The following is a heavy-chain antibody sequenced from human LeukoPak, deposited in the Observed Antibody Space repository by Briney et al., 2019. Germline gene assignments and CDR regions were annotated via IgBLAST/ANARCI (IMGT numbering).Heavy chain of an antibody. Sequence: PGGTLRLSCAASGFTFSSFGMSWVRQAPGKGLEWVSAISGSGGSTYYADSVKGRFTISRDNSKNTLYLQMNSLRAEDTAVYYCAKGVTIFGVVRYFDYWGQGTLVTVSS. D-gene: IGHD3-3*01. CDR3: AKGVTIFGVVRYFDY. CDR2: ISGSGGST. V-gene: IGHV3-23*01. CDR1: GFTFSSFG. J-gene: IGHJ4*02.